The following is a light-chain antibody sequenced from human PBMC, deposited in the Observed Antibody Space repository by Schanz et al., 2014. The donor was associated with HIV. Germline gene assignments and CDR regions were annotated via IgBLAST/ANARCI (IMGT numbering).Light chain of an antibody. V-gene: IGKV3-20*01. CDR1: QSVSSSY. Sequence: IVLTQSPGTLSLSPGERATLSCRASQSVSSSYLAWYQQKPGQAPRLLIYGASSRATGIPDRFSGSGSGTDFTLTISRLEPEDFAVYYCQQYGSSRFTFGPGTTVDIK. CDR2: GAS. J-gene: IGKJ3*01. CDR3: QQYGSSRFT.